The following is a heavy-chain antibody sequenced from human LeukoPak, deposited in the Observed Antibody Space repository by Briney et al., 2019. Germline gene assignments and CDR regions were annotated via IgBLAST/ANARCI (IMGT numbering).Heavy chain of an antibody. D-gene: IGHD3-16*01. CDR3: ARAPEFAITFGGVDY. Sequence: SVKVSCKASGGTFSSYAISWVRQAPGQGLEWMGGIIPIFGTANYAQKLQGRVTMTTDTSTSTAYMELRSLRSDDTAVYYCARAPEFAITFGGVDYWGQGTLVTVSS. CDR2: IIPIFGTA. V-gene: IGHV1-69*05. CDR1: GGTFSSYA. J-gene: IGHJ4*02.